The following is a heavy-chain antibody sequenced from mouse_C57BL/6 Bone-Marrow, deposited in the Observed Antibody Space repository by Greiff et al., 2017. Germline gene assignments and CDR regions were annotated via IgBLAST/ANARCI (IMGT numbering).Heavy chain of an antibody. CDR3: ARGRVYYDYDGTMDY. Sequence: LVESGPELVKPGASVKISCKASGYSFTDYNMNWVKQSNGKSLEWIGVINPNYGTTSYNQKFKGKATLTVDQSSSTAYMQLNSLTSEDSAVYYCARGRVYYDYDGTMDYWGQGTSVTVSS. D-gene: IGHD2-4*01. J-gene: IGHJ4*01. CDR1: GYSFTDYN. V-gene: IGHV1-39*01. CDR2: INPNYGTT.